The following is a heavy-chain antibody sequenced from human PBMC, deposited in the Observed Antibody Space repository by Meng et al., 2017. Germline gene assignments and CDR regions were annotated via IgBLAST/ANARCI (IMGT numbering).Heavy chain of an antibody. J-gene: IGHJ4*02. CDR1: GFTFSDFY. V-gene: IGHV3-11*01. CDR2: IRPSVSTI. D-gene: IGHD1-1*01. CDR3: GRDSIWNDGGGCEY. Sequence: QVRLLESGGGLVKPGGSLRLSCAASGFTFSDFYMSWIRQAPGKGLEWVSSIRPSVSTINYADSVKGRFTISRDKAKSSLYMQRNSLRAEDTAVYYCGRDSIWNDGGGCEYWGQGTLVTVSS.